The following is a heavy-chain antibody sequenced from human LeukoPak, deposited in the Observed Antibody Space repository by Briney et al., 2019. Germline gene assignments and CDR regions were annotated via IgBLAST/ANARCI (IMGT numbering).Heavy chain of an antibody. V-gene: IGHV4-59*01. Sequence: KPSEPLSLTCTVSGGSISSYYWSWIRQPPGKGLEWIGYIYYSGSTNYNPSLKSRVTISVDTSKNQFSLKLSSVTAADTAVYYCARGWAHDLAVAGLPFDYWGQGTLVTVSS. CDR2: IYYSGST. CDR1: GGSISSYY. D-gene: IGHD6-19*01. CDR3: ARGWAHDLAVAGLPFDY. J-gene: IGHJ4*02.